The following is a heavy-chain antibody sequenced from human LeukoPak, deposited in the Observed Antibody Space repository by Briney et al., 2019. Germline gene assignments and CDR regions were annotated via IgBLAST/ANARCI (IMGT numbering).Heavy chain of an antibody. Sequence: ASETLSLTCAVYGGSFSGYYWSWIRQPPGKGLEWIGEINHSGSTNYNPSLKSRVTISVDTSKNQFSLKLSSVTAADTAVYYCARGNLHSCYSLWGQGILVTVSS. CDR3: ARGNLHSCYSL. CDR2: INHSGST. J-gene: IGHJ4*02. CDR1: GGSFSGYY. D-gene: IGHD2-15*01. V-gene: IGHV4-34*01.